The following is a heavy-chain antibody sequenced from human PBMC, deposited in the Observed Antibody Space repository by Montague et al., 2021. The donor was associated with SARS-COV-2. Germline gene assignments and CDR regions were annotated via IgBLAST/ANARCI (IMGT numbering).Heavy chain of an antibody. CDR3: GRGMVAATSVVDY. CDR1: GDSISSFY. V-gene: IGHV4-4*07. Sequence: SETLSLTCTVSGDSISSFYWNWIRQPAGKGLEWIGRIYASGGTNYNPSLKSRVTMSVDTSKNQFSLKLNSVTAADTAVYYCGRGMVAATSVVDYWGQGTLVTVSS. J-gene: IGHJ4*02. D-gene: IGHD2-15*01. CDR2: IYASGGT.